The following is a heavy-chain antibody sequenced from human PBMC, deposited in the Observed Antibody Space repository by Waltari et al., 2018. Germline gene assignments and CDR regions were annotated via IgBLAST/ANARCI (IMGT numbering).Heavy chain of an antibody. CDR3: AGVNYEAYSSGVDP. J-gene: IGHJ5*02. CDR1: GGSISSSNW. Sequence: QVQLQESGPGLVKPSGTLSLTCAVSGGSISSSNWWSWVRQPPGKGLAWIGELYHSGSTNYNPPLKSRVTRSVDKSKNQFSRKLSSVTAADTAVYYCAGVNYEAYSSGVDPWGQGTLVTVSS. D-gene: IGHD6-19*01. V-gene: IGHV4-4*02. CDR2: LYHSGST.